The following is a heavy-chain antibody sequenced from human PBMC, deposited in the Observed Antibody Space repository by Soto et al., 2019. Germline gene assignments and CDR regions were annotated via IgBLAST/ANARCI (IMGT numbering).Heavy chain of an antibody. D-gene: IGHD2-15*01. Sequence: QLVESGGRGVQPGRSLSRPFEASEFTFGSYALHWVGRAPGRGLEWVALISFDGTKEYYADSVKGRFIISRDNSKSMVYLQMDSLRPDDTAIYYCARPIPRWSYHYGMDVWGQGTTVTVSS. J-gene: IGHJ6*02. CDR3: ARPIPRWSYHYGMDV. CDR1: EFTFGSYA. V-gene: IGHV3-30*03. CDR2: ISFDGTKE.